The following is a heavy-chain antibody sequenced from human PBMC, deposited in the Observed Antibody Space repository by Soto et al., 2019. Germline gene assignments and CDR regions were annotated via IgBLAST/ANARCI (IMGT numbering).Heavy chain of an antibody. Sequence: GGSLRLSCAASGFTFSSYSMNWVRQAPGKGLEWVSSITTSSNYIFYSDSLKGRFTISRDNAKNSLYLQMNSLRGEDTALYYCAKDMRGGSSSSRYYYGLDVWGQGTKVTVSS. V-gene: IGHV3-21*04. CDR2: ITTSSNYI. CDR3: AKDMRGGSSSSRYYYGLDV. D-gene: IGHD6-13*01. CDR1: GFTFSSYS. J-gene: IGHJ6*02.